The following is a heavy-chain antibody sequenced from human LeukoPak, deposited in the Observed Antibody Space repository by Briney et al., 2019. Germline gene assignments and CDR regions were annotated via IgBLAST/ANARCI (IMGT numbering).Heavy chain of an antibody. Sequence: ASVKVSCKASGYTFTGYYMHWVRQAPGQGLEWMGWINPNSGGTNYAQKFQGRVTMTRDTSISTAYMELSRLRSDDTAAYYCARSNYYDSSGSIDYWGQGTLVTVSS. J-gene: IGHJ4*02. CDR3: ARSNYYDSSGSIDY. V-gene: IGHV1-2*02. D-gene: IGHD3-22*01. CDR1: GYTFTGYY. CDR2: INPNSGGT.